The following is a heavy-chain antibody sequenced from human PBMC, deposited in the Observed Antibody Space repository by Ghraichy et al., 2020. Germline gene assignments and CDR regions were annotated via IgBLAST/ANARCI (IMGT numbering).Heavy chain of an antibody. J-gene: IGHJ6*02. CDR2: INPSGGST. Sequence: ASVKVSCKASGYTFTSYYMHWVRQAPGQGLEWMGIINPSGGSTSYAQKFQGRVTMTRDTSTSTVYMELSSLRSEDTAVYYCARDLITMVRGVIITIKNYYGMDVWGQGTTVTVSS. CDR1: GYTFTSYY. CDR3: ARDLITMVRGVIITIKNYYGMDV. D-gene: IGHD3-10*01. V-gene: IGHV1-46*01.